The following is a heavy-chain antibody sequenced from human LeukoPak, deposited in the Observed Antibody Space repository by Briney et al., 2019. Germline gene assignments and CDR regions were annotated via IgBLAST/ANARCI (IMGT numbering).Heavy chain of an antibody. J-gene: IGHJ4*02. CDR3: ARGRLYDSSGYPDY. D-gene: IGHD3-22*01. CDR1: GYTFTSYG. CDR2: ISAYNGNT. Sequence: ASVKVSCKASGYTFTSYGISWVRQAPGQGLEWMGWISAYNGNTNYAQKLQGRVTMTTDTSTSTAYVELRSLRSDDTAVYYCARGRLYDSSGYPDYWGQGTLVTVSS. V-gene: IGHV1-18*01.